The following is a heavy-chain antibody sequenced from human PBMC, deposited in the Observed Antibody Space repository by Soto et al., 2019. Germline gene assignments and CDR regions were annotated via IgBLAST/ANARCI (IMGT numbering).Heavy chain of an antibody. V-gene: IGHV3-15*01. J-gene: IGHJ6*03. D-gene: IGHD2-2*01. CDR1: GFTFSNAW. Sequence: GGSLRLSCAASGFTFSNAWMSWVRQAPGKGLEWVGRIKSKTDGGTTDYAAPVKGRFTISRDDSKNTLYLQMNSLKTEDTAVYYCTTYIVVVPAAMDYYYYMDVWGKGTTVTV. CDR3: TTYIVVVPAAMDYYYYMDV. CDR2: IKSKTDGGTT.